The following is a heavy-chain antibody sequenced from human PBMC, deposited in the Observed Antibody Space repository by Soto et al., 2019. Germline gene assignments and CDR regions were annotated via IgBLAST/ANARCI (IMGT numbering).Heavy chain of an antibody. CDR2: ISPYSGYT. D-gene: IGHD2-2*01. J-gene: IGHJ4*02. Sequence: QVQLVQSGPEMKKLGASVKVYCKGFGYSFMKYGINWVRQAPGQGLEWVGWISPYSGYTHSAQKFHGRLSLTTDTAASTAYMELRILRSADTALYYCAREASVLIPAAQPSRFDSWGQGTLVTVSS. V-gene: IGHV1-18*01. CDR1: GYSFMKYG. CDR3: AREASVLIPAAQPSRFDS.